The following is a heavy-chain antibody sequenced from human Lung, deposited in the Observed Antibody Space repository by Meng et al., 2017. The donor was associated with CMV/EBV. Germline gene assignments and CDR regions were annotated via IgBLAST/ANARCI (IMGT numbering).Heavy chain of an antibody. CDR2: IYTGGSR. J-gene: IGHJ4*02. CDR3: ARHCGGDCYPFFDY. Sequence: ESXKISXSASGFSVSSNYISWVRQAPGKGLEWVSVIYTGGSRHYAESVKGRFTISRDNSKNTVYLEMNTLRAEDTAVYYCARHCGGDCYPFFDYWGQGTLVXVSS. D-gene: IGHD2-21*01. CDR1: GFSVSSNY. V-gene: IGHV3-53*01.